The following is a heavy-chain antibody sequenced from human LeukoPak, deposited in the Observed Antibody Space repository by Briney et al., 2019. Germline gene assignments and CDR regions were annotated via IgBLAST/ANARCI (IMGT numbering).Heavy chain of an antibody. J-gene: IGHJ5*02. Sequence: GASVTVSCKASGGTFSSYAISWVRQAPGQGLEEMGGIIPIFVTANYAQKFQGRVTITADESTSTAYMELSSLRSEDTAVYYCAGDPYYYDSSGYFSWGQGTLVTVSS. CDR2: IIPIFVTA. D-gene: IGHD3-22*01. CDR3: AGDPYYYDSSGYFS. V-gene: IGHV1-69*13. CDR1: GGTFSSYA.